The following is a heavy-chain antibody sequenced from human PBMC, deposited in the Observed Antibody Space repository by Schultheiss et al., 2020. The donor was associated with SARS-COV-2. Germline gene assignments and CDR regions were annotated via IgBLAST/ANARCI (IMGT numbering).Heavy chain of an antibody. CDR3: ARDKDFRA. CDR2: ISSSSSTI. D-gene: IGHD3-10*01. CDR1: GFTFSSYG. Sequence: GGSLRLSCAASGFTFSSYGMHWVRQAPGKGLEWVSYISSSSSTIYYADSVKGRFTISRDNAKNSLYLQMNGLRAEDTAVYYCARDKDFRAWGQGTLVTVSS. J-gene: IGHJ5*02. V-gene: IGHV3-48*04.